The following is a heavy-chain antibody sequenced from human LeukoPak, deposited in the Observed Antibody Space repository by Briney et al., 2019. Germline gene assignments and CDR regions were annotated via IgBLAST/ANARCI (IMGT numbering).Heavy chain of an antibody. CDR1: GFTFSSYG. J-gene: IGHJ4*02. CDR2: IWYDGSNK. CDR3: ARDGSENSPWYSKDI. D-gene: IGHD6-13*01. Sequence: GGSLRLSCAASGFTFSSYGMHWVRQAPGKGLEWVAVIWYDGSNKYYADSVKGRFTISRDNSKNTLYLQMNSLRAEDTAVYYCARDGSENSPWYSKDIWGQGARVTVSS. V-gene: IGHV3-33*01.